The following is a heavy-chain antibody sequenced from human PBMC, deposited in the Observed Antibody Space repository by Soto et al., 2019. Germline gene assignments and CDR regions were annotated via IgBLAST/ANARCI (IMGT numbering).Heavy chain of an antibody. CDR2: IRSKANSYAT. J-gene: IGHJ4*02. CDR1: GFTFSGSA. CDR3: TSFDFWSGYYYFDY. Sequence: GGSLRLSCAASGFTFSGSAMHWVRQASGKGLEWVGRIRSKANSYATAYAASVKGRFTISRDDSKNTAYLQMNSLKTEDTAVYYCTSFDFWSGYYYFDYWGQGTLVTVSS. D-gene: IGHD3-3*01. V-gene: IGHV3-73*01.